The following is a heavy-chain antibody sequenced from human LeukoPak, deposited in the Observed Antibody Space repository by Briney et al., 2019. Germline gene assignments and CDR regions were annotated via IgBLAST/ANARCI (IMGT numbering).Heavy chain of an antibody. CDR3: ARRLTQYDCFDP. J-gene: IGHJ5*02. CDR2: TYYRSTWYN. Sequence: QTLSLTSAISAGSVLTNSVTCNWSRQSASGGLGWVGRTYYRSTWYNDYAVSVRGRITVNPDTSKNQFSLHLNSVTPEDTAVYYCARRLTQYDCFDPWGQGILVTVSS. CDR1: AGSVLTNSVT. V-gene: IGHV6-1*01. D-gene: IGHD2-2*01.